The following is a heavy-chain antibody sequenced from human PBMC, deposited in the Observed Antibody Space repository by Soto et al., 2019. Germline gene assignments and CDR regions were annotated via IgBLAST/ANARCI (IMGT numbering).Heavy chain of an antibody. CDR3: AVSIVGATPTHY. CDR2: IIPILGIA. V-gene: IGHV1-69*02. Sequence: QVQLVQSGAEMKKPGSSVKVSCKASGGTFSSYTISWVRQAPGQGLEWMGRIIPILGIANYAQKFQGRVTITADKSTSTAYMELSSLRSEDTAVHYCAVSIVGATPTHYWGQGTLVTVSS. J-gene: IGHJ4*02. CDR1: GGTFSSYT. D-gene: IGHD1-26*01.